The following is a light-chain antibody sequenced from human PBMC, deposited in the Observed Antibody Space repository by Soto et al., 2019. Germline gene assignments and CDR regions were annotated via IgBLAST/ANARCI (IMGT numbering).Light chain of an antibody. V-gene: IGKV3-15*01. CDR2: GTS. J-gene: IGKJ1*01. Sequence: EIVVTQSPATLSVSPGERATLSCRVSQSVNGHLAWYQQRPGQAPRLLIYGTSTRATDVPLRFSGGGSGTEFTLTISSLQSEDFAVYYCHQYDSWTFGQGTKVEIK. CDR3: HQYDSWT. CDR1: QSVNGH.